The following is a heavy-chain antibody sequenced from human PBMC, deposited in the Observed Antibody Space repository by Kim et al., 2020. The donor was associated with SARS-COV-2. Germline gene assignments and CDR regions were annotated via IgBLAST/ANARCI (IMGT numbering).Heavy chain of an antibody. CDR2: IYYSGST. CDR3: ATHATTVVAGAFDY. CDR1: GGSISSDY. Sequence: SETLSLTCTVSGGSISSDYWSWIRQPPVKGLEWIGYIYYSGSTNYNPSLKSRVTISVDTSKNQFSLKLSSVTAADTAVYYCATHATTVVAGAFDYWGQGT. V-gene: IGHV4-59*13. D-gene: IGHD4-17*01. J-gene: IGHJ4*02.